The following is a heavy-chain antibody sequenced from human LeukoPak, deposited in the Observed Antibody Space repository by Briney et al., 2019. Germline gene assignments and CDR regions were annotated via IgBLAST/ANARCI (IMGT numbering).Heavy chain of an antibody. CDR2: IIPIFGTA. J-gene: IGHJ4*02. CDR3: ARRVGYSGSHFDY. V-gene: IGHV1-69*05. D-gene: IGHD1-26*01. CDR1: GGTFSSYA. Sequence: SVKVSCKASGGTFSSYAISWVRQAPGQGLEWMGGIIPIFGTANYAQEFQGRVTTTTDESTSTAYMELSSLRSEDTAVYYCARRVGYSGSHFDYWGQGTLVTVSS.